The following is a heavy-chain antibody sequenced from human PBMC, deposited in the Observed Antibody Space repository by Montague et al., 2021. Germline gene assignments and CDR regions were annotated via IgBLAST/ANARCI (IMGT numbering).Heavy chain of an antibody. CDR3: ARSLYCRGGSCYLGFDP. CDR1: GGSISSASYY. CDR2: IYYNGTT. Sequence: SETLSLTCTVSGGSISSASYYWGWIRQPPGKGLEFIGVIYYNGTTYHNPSLKSRVTVSMDTSKNQFSLKLSSVTAADTAVYYCARSLYCRGGSCYLGFDPWGQGTLVTASS. V-gene: IGHV4-39*01. J-gene: IGHJ5*02. D-gene: IGHD2-15*01.